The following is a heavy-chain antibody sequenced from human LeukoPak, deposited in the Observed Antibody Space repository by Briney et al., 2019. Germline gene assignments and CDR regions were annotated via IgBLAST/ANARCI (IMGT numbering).Heavy chain of an antibody. D-gene: IGHD6-19*01. V-gene: IGHV3-21*01. CDR1: GFTFSSYS. J-gene: IGHJ1*01. CDR3: ARSSGWLAEYFQH. CDR2: ISSSSSYI. Sequence: GGSLGLSCAASGFTFSSYSMNWVRQAPGKGLEWVSSISSSSSYIYYTDSVKGRFTISRDNAKNSLYLQMNSLRAEDTAVYYCARSSGWLAEYFQHWGQGNLDTVSS.